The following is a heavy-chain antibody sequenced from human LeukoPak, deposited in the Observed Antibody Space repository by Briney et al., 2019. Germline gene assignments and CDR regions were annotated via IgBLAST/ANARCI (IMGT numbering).Heavy chain of an antibody. CDR3: AKAGIAAAGHFDY. V-gene: IGHV3-30*18. Sequence: GGPLRLSCAASGFTFSSYGMHWVRQAPGKGLEWVAVISYDGSNKYYADSVKGRFTISRDNSKNTLYLQMNSLRAEDTAVYYCAKAGIAAAGHFDYWGQGTLVTVSS. CDR1: GFTFSSYG. CDR2: ISYDGSNK. J-gene: IGHJ4*02. D-gene: IGHD6-13*01.